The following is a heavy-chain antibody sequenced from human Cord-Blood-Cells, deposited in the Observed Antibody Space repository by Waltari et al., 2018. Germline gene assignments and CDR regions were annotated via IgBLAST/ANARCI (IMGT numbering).Heavy chain of an antibody. J-gene: IGHJ4*02. V-gene: IGHV4-4*01. CDR2: IYHSGST. CDR3: ARYSSSWKREGLDYFDY. CDR1: VGSISSSNW. D-gene: IGHD6-13*01. Sequence: QVQLQESGPGLVKPSVTLSLTCAFSVGSISSSNWWSWVRQPPWKGLEWSGDIYHSGSTNYNPSRKSRVTISVDKSKNRFSMRMSSVTAADTAVYCCARYSSSWKREGLDYFDYWGQGTLVTVSS.